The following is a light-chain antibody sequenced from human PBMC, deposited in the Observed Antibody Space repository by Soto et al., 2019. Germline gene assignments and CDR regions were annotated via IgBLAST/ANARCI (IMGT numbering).Light chain of an antibody. Sequence: DIQMTQSPSTLSASVGDRVTITCRASQSISSSLAWHQQKPGKAPKLLISKASSLESGVPSRFSGGGIGTEFSLSISSLQPDDFATYYCQQYSTYPYIFGQGTKVDNK. CDR1: QSISSS. J-gene: IGKJ2*01. CDR2: KAS. V-gene: IGKV1-5*03. CDR3: QQYSTYPYI.